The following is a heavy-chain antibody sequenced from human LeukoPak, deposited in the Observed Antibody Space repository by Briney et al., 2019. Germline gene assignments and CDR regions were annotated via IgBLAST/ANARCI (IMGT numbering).Heavy chain of an antibody. V-gene: IGHV3-30*18. CDR1: GFTFSSYG. D-gene: IGHD5-12*01. Sequence: PGGSLRLSCAASGFTFSSYGMQWFRQPPDKGLEWVAAISNDGSNKYYADSVKGRFTISRDNSKNTLYLQMNSLRAEDTAVYYCAKVDIVATIDAGRLVDYWGQGTLVTVSS. J-gene: IGHJ4*02. CDR3: AKVDIVATIDAGRLVDY. CDR2: ISNDGSNK.